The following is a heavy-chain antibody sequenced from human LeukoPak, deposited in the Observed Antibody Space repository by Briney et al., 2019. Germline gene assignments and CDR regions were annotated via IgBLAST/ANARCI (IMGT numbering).Heavy chain of an antibody. J-gene: IGHJ4*02. V-gene: IGHV4-38-2*02. Sequence: SETLSLTCNVSGYSISSGHYWGWIRQSPGKGLEWIGFFHHSGSTNYNPSFKSRVTISADTSNNHFSLRLTSVTAADTAVYYCAGGWLPDKNDFWGQGTLVTVSA. CDR1: GYSISSGHY. CDR3: AGGWLPDKNDF. D-gene: IGHD5-24*01. CDR2: FHHSGST.